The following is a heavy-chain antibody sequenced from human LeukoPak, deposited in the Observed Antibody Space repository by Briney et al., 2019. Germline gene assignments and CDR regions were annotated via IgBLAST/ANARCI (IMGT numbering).Heavy chain of an antibody. CDR1: GRSFSGYY. Sequence: SETLSLTCAVYGRSFSGYYWSWIRQTPGKGLEWIGEINHSGSTTYNPSLKSRVTISVDTSKNQFSLKPSSVTAADTALYYCARVYWSHSAKYYFDYWGQGTLVTVSS. CDR3: ARVYWSHSAKYYFDY. V-gene: IGHV4-34*01. J-gene: IGHJ4*02. D-gene: IGHD2-8*02. CDR2: INHSGST.